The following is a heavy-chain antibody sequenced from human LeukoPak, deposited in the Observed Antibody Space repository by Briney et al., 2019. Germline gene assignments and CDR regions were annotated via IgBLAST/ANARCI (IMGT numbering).Heavy chain of an antibody. V-gene: IGHV4-4*02. CDR2: IYHSGST. CDR3: ARENGDREGFNH. Sequence: SETLSLTCAVSGGSISSSNWWSWVRQPPVKGLEWIGEIYHSGSTNYNPSLKSRVTISVDKSKNQFSLKLSSVTAADTAVYYCARENGDREGFNHWGQGTLVTVSS. CDR1: GGSISSSNW. J-gene: IGHJ4*02. D-gene: IGHD4-17*01.